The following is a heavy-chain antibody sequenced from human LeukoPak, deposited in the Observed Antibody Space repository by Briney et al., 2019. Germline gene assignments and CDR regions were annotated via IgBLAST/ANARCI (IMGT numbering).Heavy chain of an antibody. V-gene: IGHV3-23*01. Sequence: GGSLRLSCAASGFTFSTYVMNWFRQAPGKGLEWVSTISVGAEYIFYADSVKGRFTTSRDDSNNALYLQMHSLRAEDTALYYCASGPPFLKYFEYWGQGTLVTVSS. CDR1: GFTFSTYV. J-gene: IGHJ4*02. CDR2: ISVGAEYI. CDR3: ASGPPFLKYFEY. D-gene: IGHD3-3*01.